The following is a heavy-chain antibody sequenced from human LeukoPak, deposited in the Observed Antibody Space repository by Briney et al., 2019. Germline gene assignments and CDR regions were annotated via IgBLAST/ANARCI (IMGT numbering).Heavy chain of an antibody. D-gene: IGHD6-19*01. CDR3: ATTLGSGWKFDY. CDR2: ISGSGFNT. Sequence: PGGSLRLSCAVSGFTFNNYGMSWVRQAPGKGLEWVSAISGSGFNTYYADSVKGRFTISRDNSKNTLFLQMNSLRPDDTAVYYCATTLGSGWKFDYWGQGTLVTVSS. J-gene: IGHJ4*02. V-gene: IGHV3-23*01. CDR1: GFTFNNYG.